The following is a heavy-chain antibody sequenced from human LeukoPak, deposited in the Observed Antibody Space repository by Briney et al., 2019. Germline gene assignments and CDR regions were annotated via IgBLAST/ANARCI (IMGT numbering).Heavy chain of an antibody. J-gene: IGHJ6*03. V-gene: IGHV4-34*01. CDR1: GGSFSGYY. CDR3: ARLSIIPARRYMDV. CDR2: INHSGST. Sequence: SETLSLTCAVYGGSFSGYYWSWIRQPPGKGLEWIGEINHSGSTNYSPSLKSRVTISLDTSKNQFSLKLSSVTAADTAVYYCARLSIIPARRYMDVWGKGTTVTVSS. D-gene: IGHD6-6*01.